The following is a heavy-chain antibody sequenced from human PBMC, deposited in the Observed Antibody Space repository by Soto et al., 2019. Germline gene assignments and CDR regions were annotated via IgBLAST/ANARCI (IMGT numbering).Heavy chain of an antibody. J-gene: IGHJ6*02. Sequence: PSETLSLTCTVSGGSISSGDYYWSWIRQPPGKGLEWIGYIYYSGSTYYNPSLKSRVTISVDTSKNQFSLKLSSVTAADTAVYYCARDLPVFLGENYYYYGMDVWGQGTTVTVSS. CDR2: IYYSGST. V-gene: IGHV4-30-4*01. D-gene: IGHD3-10*01. CDR3: ARDLPVFLGENYYYYGMDV. CDR1: GGSISSGDYY.